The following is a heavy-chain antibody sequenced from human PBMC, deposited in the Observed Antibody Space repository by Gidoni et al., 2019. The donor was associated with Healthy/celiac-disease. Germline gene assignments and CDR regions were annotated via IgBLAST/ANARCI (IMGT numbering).Heavy chain of an antibody. D-gene: IGHD3-10*01. V-gene: IGHV1-18*01. CDR3: DV. Sequence: QVQLVQSGAEVKKPGASVKVSCKASGYTFTSYGISWVRQAPGQGLEWMGWISAYNGNTNYAQKLQGRVTMTTDTSTSTAVYYCARDRGGTRPPYGMDVWGQGTTVTVSS. J-gene: IGHJ6*02. CDR1: GYTFTSYG. CDR2: ISAYNGNT.